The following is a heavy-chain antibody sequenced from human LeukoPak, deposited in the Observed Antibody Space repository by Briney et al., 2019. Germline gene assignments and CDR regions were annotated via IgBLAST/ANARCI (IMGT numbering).Heavy chain of an antibody. CDR2: IYHSGST. V-gene: IGHV4-38-2*02. CDR1: GYSINSGYH. D-gene: IGHD3-22*01. Sequence: SETLSLTCTVSGYSINSGYHWGWIRQPPGKGLEWVGSIYHSGSTYYNPSLKSRVTISVDTSKDQFSLKLSSVTAADTAVYYCARPSGYRVTWGQGTLVTVSS. CDR3: ARPSGYRVT. J-gene: IGHJ4*02.